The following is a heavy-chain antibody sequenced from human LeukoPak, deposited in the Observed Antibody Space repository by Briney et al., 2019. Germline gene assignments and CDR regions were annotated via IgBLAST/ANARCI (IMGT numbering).Heavy chain of an antibody. CDR3: AKDRPTVVTRRHYFDY. D-gene: IGHD4-23*01. J-gene: IGHJ4*02. V-gene: IGHV3-23*01. CDR1: GFIFSSYG. Sequence: PGGSLRLSCVASGFIFSSYGMSWVRQAPGKGLEWVSAISGSGGSTYYADSVKGRFTISRDNSKNTLYLQMNSLRAEDTAVYYCAKDRPTVVTRRHYFDYWGQGILVTVSS. CDR2: ISGSGGST.